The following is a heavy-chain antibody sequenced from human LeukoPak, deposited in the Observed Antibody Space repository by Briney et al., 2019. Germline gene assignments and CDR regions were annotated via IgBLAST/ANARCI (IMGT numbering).Heavy chain of an antibody. CDR3: ARDYPQGEDAFDI. Sequence: SETLSLTCTVSGGSISGYYWSWIRQPPGKGLEWIGYIYYSGSTNYNPSLKSRVTIPVDTSKNQFSLKLSSVTAADTAVYYCARDYPQGEDAFDIWGQGTMVTVSS. V-gene: IGHV4-59*01. CDR2: IYYSGST. J-gene: IGHJ3*02. D-gene: IGHD1-26*01. CDR1: GGSISGYY.